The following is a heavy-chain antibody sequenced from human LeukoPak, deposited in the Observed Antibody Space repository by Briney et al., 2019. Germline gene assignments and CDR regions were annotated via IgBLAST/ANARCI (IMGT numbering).Heavy chain of an antibody. D-gene: IGHD3-10*01. J-gene: IGHJ4*02. Sequence: GGSLSLSCAASGFTFISYWMSWVRQAQGKGLEWVAKIKQDGSEKYYVDSVKGRFTISRDNAKNPLYLQMNSLRAEDTAVYYCARGLVPGGSGSYRVRDYWGQGTLVTVSS. V-gene: IGHV3-7*03. CDR2: IKQDGSEK. CDR3: ARGLVPGGSGSYRVRDY. CDR1: GFTFISYW.